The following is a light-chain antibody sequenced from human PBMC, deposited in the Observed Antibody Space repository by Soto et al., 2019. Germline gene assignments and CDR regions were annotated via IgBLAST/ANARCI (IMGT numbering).Light chain of an antibody. CDR2: GNS. Sequence: QSVLTQPPSVSGVPGQRVTISYTGSSSNIGAHYDVHWYQQLPGTAPKLLIYGNSNRPSGVPDRFSGSKSGTSASLAITGLQAEDEADYYCQSYDSSLSGVVFGGGTKLTVL. CDR1: SSNIGAHYD. CDR3: QSYDSSLSGVV. V-gene: IGLV1-40*01. J-gene: IGLJ2*01.